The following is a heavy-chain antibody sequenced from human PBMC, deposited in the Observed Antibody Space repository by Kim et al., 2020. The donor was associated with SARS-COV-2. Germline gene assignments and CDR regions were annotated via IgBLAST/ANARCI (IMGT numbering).Heavy chain of an antibody. J-gene: IGHJ4*02. Sequence: AVGSSDTEDSVKGRFTTSRDNANNMVYLQMNSLRVDDTAIYYCTSIFEYWGQGALVTVSS. D-gene: IGHD3-3*02. CDR3: TSIFEY. CDR2: AVGSS. V-gene: IGHV3-74*01.